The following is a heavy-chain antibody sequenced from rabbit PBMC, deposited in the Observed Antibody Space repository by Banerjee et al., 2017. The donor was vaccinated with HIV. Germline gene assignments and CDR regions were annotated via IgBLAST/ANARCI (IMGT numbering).Heavy chain of an antibody. D-gene: IGHD1-1*01. CDR2: IYAGSSGGS. CDR3: ARADSGNDHFTL. J-gene: IGHJ4*01. Sequence: QSLEESGGDLVKPGASLTLTCTASGFSFSSSYYMCWVRQAPGKGLEWIACIYAGSSGGSYYASWAKGRFTISKTSSTTVTLQMTSLTAADTATYFCARADSGNDHFTLWGQGTLVTVS. CDR1: GFSFSSSYY. V-gene: IGHV1S40*01.